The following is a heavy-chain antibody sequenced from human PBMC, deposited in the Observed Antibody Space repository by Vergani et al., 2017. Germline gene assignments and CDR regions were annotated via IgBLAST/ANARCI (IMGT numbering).Heavy chain of an antibody. V-gene: IGHV3-15*07. CDR2: IKSTFDRGTT. J-gene: IGHJ6*02. Sequence: EVQLVESGGGIVKPGGSLRLSCVASGFSFRYAWMNWVRRTPGKGLEWVGRIKSTFDRGTTDYAAAVKGRFTISRDDSKNTLFLQMNGLKTEDIGVYYCTTDPRYCGDGSCYWLRDHHYYGMDVWGQGTTVTVSS. D-gene: IGHD2-21*01. CDR1: GFSFRYAW. CDR3: TTDPRYCGDGSCYWLRDHHYYGMDV.